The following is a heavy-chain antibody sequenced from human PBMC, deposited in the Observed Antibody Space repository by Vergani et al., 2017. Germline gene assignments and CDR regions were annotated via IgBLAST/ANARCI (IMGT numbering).Heavy chain of an antibody. D-gene: IGHD3-16*01. CDR3: ARGGARLLCDY. J-gene: IGHJ4*02. CDR1: GFTFSSYS. V-gene: IGHV3-48*01. Sequence: EVQLVESGGGLVQPGGSLRLSCAASGFTFSSYSMIWVRQAPGKGLEWVSYISSSSSTIYYADSVKGRFTISRDNAKNSLYLQMNSLRAEDTAVYYCARGGARLLCDYWGQGTLVTVSS. CDR2: ISSSSSTI.